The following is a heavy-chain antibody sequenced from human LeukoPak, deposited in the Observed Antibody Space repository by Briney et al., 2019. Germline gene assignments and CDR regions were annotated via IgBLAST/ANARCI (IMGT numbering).Heavy chain of an antibody. D-gene: IGHD3-22*01. J-gene: IGHJ4*02. Sequence: GGSLRLSCAASGFSFNDYYMTWIRQAPGKGLEWVSSISSSSSYIYYADSVKGRFTISRDNAKNSLYLQMNSLRAEDTAVYYCAREVVIYFDYWGQGTLVTVSS. V-gene: IGHV3-11*06. CDR3: AREVVIYFDY. CDR1: GFSFNDYY. CDR2: ISSSSSYI.